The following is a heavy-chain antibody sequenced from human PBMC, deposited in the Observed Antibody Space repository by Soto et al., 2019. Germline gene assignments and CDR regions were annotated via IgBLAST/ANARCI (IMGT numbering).Heavy chain of an antibody. CDR3: SRVGCSNSKCYTRGMDV. D-gene: IGHD2-2*01. CDR2: IYSDGTT. CDR1: GGSISGYY. Sequence: SETLSLTCTVSGGSISGYYWSWVRQPAGKGLEWVGRIYSDGTTNYSPSLKSRVTMSLDTSKDQFSLHLNSVTAADTAVYYCSRVGCSNSKCYTRGMDVWGQGTTVTVSS. J-gene: IGHJ6*02. V-gene: IGHV4-4*07.